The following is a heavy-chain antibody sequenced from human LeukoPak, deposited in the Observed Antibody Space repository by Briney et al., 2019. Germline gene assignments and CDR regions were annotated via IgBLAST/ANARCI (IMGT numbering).Heavy chain of an antibody. CDR3: AITYDSSGYYMSWAFDI. CDR2: INPSGGST. J-gene: IGHJ3*02. Sequence: ASVKVSCNASGYTFTSYCMHWVRQAPGQGLEWMGIINPSGGSTSYAQKFQGRVTMTRDTSTSTVYMELSSLRSEDTAVYYCAITYDSSGYYMSWAFDIWGQGTMVTVSS. V-gene: IGHV1-46*01. D-gene: IGHD3-22*01. CDR1: GYTFTSYC.